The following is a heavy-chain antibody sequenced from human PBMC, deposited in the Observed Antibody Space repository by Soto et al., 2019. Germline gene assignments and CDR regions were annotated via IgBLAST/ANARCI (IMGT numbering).Heavy chain of an antibody. CDR1: GGSISNYY. CDR2: IYSSGST. Sequence: SETLSLTCAVSGGSISNYYWNWIRQAPGKGLEWIGYIYSSGSTHYNPSLQNRVTISIDTSKNQVSLKVNSVTAADTAVYYCARDHPHSYGVYYFDYWGQGTPVTVSS. V-gene: IGHV4-59*01. J-gene: IGHJ4*02. CDR3: ARDHPHSYGVYYFDY. D-gene: IGHD5-18*01.